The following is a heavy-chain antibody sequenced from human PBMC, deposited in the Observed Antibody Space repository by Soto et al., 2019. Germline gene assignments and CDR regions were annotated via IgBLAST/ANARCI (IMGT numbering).Heavy chain of an antibody. CDR1: GFTFSSYG. CDR3: ARDGGVVVTPDYFDY. J-gene: IGHJ4*02. V-gene: IGHV3-33*01. Sequence: PGGSLRLSCAASGFTFSSYGMHWVRQAPGKGLEWVAVIWYDGSNKYYADSVKGRFTISRDNSKNTLYLQMNSLRAEDTAVYYCARDGGVVVTPDYFDYWGQGTLVTVSS. D-gene: IGHD2-21*02. CDR2: IWYDGSNK.